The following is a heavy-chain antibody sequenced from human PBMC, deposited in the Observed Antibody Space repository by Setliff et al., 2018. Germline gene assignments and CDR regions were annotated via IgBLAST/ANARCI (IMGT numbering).Heavy chain of an antibody. CDR1: GFVFITYA. CDR2: ISGYYSKT. D-gene: IGHD6-19*01. CDR3: VGGRGWRLDD. Sequence: ASVKVSCKTSGFVFITYAITWVRQAPGQGLEWMGWISGYYSKTNYAQKFQDRVTMTTDTSTGTAYMELRSLRPDDTAVYYCVGGRGWRLDDWGQGTLVTVSS. V-gene: IGHV1-18*01. J-gene: IGHJ4*02.